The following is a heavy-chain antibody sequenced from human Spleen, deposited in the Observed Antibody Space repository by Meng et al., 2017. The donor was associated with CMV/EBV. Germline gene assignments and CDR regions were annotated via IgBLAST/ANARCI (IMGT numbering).Heavy chain of an antibody. CDR3: ARGFGELPYNWFAP. CDR2: ISPSGSYM. J-gene: IGHJ5*02. V-gene: IGHV3-21*06. CDR1: GFTFSSYT. Sequence: GGSLRLSCAASGFTFSSYTMNWVRQAPGRGLEWVSGISPSGSYMYYADSMKGRFIISRDNAKNSLYLQMSSLRADDTALYYCARGFGELPYNWFAPWGQGTLVTVSS. D-gene: IGHD3-16*01.